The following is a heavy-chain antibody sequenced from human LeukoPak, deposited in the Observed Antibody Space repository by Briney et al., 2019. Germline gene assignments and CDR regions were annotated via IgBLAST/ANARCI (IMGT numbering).Heavy chain of an antibody. CDR2: INTDGTVT. V-gene: IGHV3-74*01. CDR3: ATKQWLAPPPDS. Sequence: GGPLRLSCAASGFTFSRYWMLWVRQAPGKGLESVSRINTDGTVTTYADSVKGRFTVSRDNADNTMFLQMNSVRDEDTAVYYCATKQWLAPPPDSWGQGTPVTVSS. J-gene: IGHJ4*02. D-gene: IGHD6-19*01. CDR1: GFTFSRYW.